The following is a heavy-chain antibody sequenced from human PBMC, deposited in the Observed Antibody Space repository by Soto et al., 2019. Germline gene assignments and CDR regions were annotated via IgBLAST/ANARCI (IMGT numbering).Heavy chain of an antibody. V-gene: IGHV2-70*11. CDR3: ARSGWTNYYYYMDV. CDR1: GFSLSTSGMC. D-gene: IGHD6-19*01. Sequence: SGPTLVNPTQTLTLTCTFSGFSLSTSGMCVSWIRQPPGKALEWLARIDWDDDKYYSTSLKTRLTISKDTSKNQVVLTMTNMDPVDTATYYCARSGWTNYYYYMDVWGKGTTVTVSS. J-gene: IGHJ6*03. CDR2: IDWDDDK.